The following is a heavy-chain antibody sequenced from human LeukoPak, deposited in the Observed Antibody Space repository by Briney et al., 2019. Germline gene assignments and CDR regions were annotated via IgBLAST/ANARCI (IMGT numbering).Heavy chain of an antibody. V-gene: IGHV1-69*05. CDR3: ARXXVXYSYAHNFDY. Sequence: SVKVSCKASGGTFSSYAISWVRQAPGQGLEWMGRIIPIFGTANYAQKFQGRVTITTDESTSTAYMELSSLRSEDTAVYYCARXXVXYSYAHNFDYWGQGTLVTVSS. D-gene: IGHD5-18*01. J-gene: IGHJ4*02. CDR1: GGTFSSYA. CDR2: IIPIFGTA.